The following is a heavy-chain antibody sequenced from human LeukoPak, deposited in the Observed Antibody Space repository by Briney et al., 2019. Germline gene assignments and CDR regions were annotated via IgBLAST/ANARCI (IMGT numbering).Heavy chain of an antibody. J-gene: IGHJ4*02. CDR2: IYYSGST. D-gene: IGHD5-12*01. CDR3: ARQTGRLRNPAFAY. V-gene: IGHV4-39*01. Sequence: SETLSLTCTVSGGSISSSSYYWGWIRQPPGKGLEWIGSIYYSGSTYYNPSLKSRVTISVDTSKNQFSLKLSSVTAADTAVYYCARQTGRLRNPAFAYWGQGTLVTVSS. CDR1: GGSISSSSYY.